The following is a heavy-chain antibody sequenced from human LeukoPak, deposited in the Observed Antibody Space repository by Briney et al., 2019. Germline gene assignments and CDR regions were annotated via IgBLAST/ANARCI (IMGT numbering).Heavy chain of an antibody. Sequence: SGPTLVNPTQTLTLTCTFSGFSLSTSGMCVSWIRQPPGKALEWLARIDWDDDKYYNTSLKTRLTISKDTSKNQVVLTMTNMDPVDTATYYCARMAVTTSGYYYYGMDVWGQGTTVTVSS. CDR1: GFSLSTSGMC. CDR3: ARMAVTTSGYYYYGMDV. D-gene: IGHD4-17*01. V-gene: IGHV2-70*11. J-gene: IGHJ6*02. CDR2: IDWDDDK.